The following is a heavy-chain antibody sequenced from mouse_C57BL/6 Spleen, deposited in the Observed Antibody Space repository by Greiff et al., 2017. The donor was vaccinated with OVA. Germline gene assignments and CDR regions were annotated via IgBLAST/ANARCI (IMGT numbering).Heavy chain of an antibody. CDR1: GYTFTDYN. V-gene: IGHV1-18*01. D-gene: IGHD1-1*01. Sequence: VQLKESGPELVKPGASVKIPCKASGYTFTDYNMDWVKQSHGKSLEWIGDINPNNGGTIYNQKFKGKATLTVDKSSSTAYMELRSLTSEDTAVYDCARRDYYGSSFFAYWGQGTLVTVSA. CDR2: INPNNGGT. J-gene: IGHJ3*01. CDR3: ARRDYYGSSFFAY.